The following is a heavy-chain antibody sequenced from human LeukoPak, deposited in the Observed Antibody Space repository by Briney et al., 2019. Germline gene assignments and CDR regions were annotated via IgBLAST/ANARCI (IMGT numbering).Heavy chain of an antibody. CDR1: GYTFTDYY. CDR2: VYPKSGGT. D-gene: IGHD3-22*01. CDR3: ARSDSSGHGDH. Sequence: ASVKVSCKASGYTFTDYYLHWVRQAPGQGLEWLGWVYPKSGGTTYAQKFQGGVTMTRDTSILTVFMELSRLRSDDTAVYYCARSDSSGHGDHWGQGTLVTVSS. J-gene: IGHJ4*02. V-gene: IGHV1-2*02.